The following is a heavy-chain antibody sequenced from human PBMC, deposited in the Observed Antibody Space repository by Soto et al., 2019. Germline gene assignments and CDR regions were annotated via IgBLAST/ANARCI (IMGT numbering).Heavy chain of an antibody. Sequence: QLQLQESGPGLVKPSETLSLTCTVSGGSISSSSYYWGWIRQPPGKGLEWIGSIYYSGSTYYNPSLKSRVTISVDTSKNQFSLKLSSVTAADTAVYYCATATDYGDGEVVFDYWGQGTLVTVSS. CDR3: ATATDYGDGEVVFDY. D-gene: IGHD4-17*01. CDR1: GGSISSSSYY. CDR2: IYYSGST. J-gene: IGHJ4*02. V-gene: IGHV4-39*01.